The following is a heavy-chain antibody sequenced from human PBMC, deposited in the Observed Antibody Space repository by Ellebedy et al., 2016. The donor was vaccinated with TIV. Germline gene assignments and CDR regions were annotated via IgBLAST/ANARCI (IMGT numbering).Heavy chain of an antibody. D-gene: IGHD3-10*01. V-gene: IGHV4-31*03. CDR2: IYHSGSS. Sequence: MPSETLSLTCTVSGGSIRNGGHYRSWIRQHPGKGLEWIGYIYHSGSSYSNPSLKSRVTFSVDTSKNQLSLRLTSVTAADTAVYYCARGGVVWFGDYYYYYGIDVWGLGTTVTVSS. CDR1: GGSIRNGGHY. CDR3: ARGGVVWFGDYYYYYGIDV. J-gene: IGHJ6*02.